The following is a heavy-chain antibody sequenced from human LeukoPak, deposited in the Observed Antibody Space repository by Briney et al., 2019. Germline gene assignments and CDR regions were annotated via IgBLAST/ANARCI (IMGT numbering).Heavy chain of an antibody. CDR1: GGSISSGSYH. J-gene: IGHJ4*02. CDR2: VHSGGS. V-gene: IGHV4-61*02. D-gene: IGHD3-22*01. Sequence: KTSETLSLTCTVSGGSISSGSYHWNWIRQPAGKALEWIGRVHSGGSDYNPSLKSRVTISEDTPKNQFALKLSSVTAADTAVYYCTRSYDISGYQARGFDYWGQGLLVTVSS. CDR3: TRSYDISGYQARGFDY.